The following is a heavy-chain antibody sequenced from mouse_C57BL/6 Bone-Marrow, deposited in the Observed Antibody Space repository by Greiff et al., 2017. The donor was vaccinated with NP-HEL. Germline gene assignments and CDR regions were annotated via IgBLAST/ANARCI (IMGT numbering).Heavy chain of an antibody. CDR1: GFTFSDYG. D-gene: IGHD3-3*01. J-gene: IGHJ2*01. CDR3: ARTGTNYFDY. Sequence: EVNLVESGGGLVKPGGSLKLSCAASGFTFSDYGMHWVRQAPEKGLEWVAYISSGSSTIYYAHTLKGRFTIPRDNAKNTPFLQMTSLRSEDTAMYYGARTGTNYFDYWGQGTTLTVSS. CDR2: ISSGSSTI. V-gene: IGHV5-17*01.